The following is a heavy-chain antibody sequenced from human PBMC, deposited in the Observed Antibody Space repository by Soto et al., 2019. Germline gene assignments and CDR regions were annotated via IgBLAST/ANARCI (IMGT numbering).Heavy chain of an antibody. CDR2: ISSSSSTI. CDR1: GFTFSSYS. D-gene: IGHD3-22*01. Sequence: EVQLVESGGGLVERGGSLRLSCAASGFTFSSYSMNWVRQAPGRGLEWVSYISSSSSTIYYADSVKGRFTISRDNAKNSLYLQMNSLRAEDTAVYYCARDYYDSSGYSADFDYWGQGTLVTVSS. V-gene: IGHV3-48*01. J-gene: IGHJ4*02. CDR3: ARDYYDSSGYSADFDY.